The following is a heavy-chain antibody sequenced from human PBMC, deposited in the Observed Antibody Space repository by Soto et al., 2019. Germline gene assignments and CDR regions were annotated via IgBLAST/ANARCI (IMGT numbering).Heavy chain of an antibody. Sequence: PGGSLRLSCAASGFTFSSYWMSWVRQAPGKGLEWVANIKQDGSEKYYVDSVKGRFTISRDNAKNSLYLQMNSLRAEDTAVYYCARSITIFEVVVIGPGYFDYWSQGTLVTVSS. CDR3: ARSITIFEVVVIGPGYFDY. J-gene: IGHJ4*02. V-gene: IGHV3-7*01. CDR2: IKQDGSEK. CDR1: GFTFSSYW. D-gene: IGHD3-3*01.